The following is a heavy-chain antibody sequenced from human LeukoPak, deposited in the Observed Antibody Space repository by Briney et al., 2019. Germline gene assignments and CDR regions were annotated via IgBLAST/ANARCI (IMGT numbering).Heavy chain of an antibody. Sequence: SETLSLTCTVSGGSVSSGSYYWSWIRHPPGKGLEWIGYIYYSGSTNYNPSLKSRVTISVDTSKNQFSLKLSSVTAADTAVYYCARGRYSYGSRWGQGTLVTVSS. CDR3: ARGRYSYGSR. CDR2: IYYSGST. J-gene: IGHJ4*02. V-gene: IGHV4-61*01. D-gene: IGHD5-18*01. CDR1: GGSVSSGSYY.